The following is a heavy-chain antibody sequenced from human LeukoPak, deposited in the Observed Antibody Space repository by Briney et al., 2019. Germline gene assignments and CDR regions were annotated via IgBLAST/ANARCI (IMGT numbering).Heavy chain of an antibody. J-gene: IGHJ4*02. V-gene: IGHV3-23*05. CDR3: PKRTRTYHSFDY. D-gene: IGHD1-7*01. Sequence: GGSLRLSCAASGFTFDDSGMSWVRQAPGKGLEWVSTLGLTGSTYYADSVKGRLTISRDHSKNTLYLQMNNLRAEDTAVYYCPKRTRTYHSFDYWGQGTLVTVSS. CDR1: GFTFDDSG. CDR2: LGLTGST.